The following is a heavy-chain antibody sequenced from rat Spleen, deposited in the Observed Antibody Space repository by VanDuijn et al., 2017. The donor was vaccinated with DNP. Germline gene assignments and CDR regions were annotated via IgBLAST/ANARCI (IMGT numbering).Heavy chain of an antibody. Sequence: EVQLVESGGGLVQPGRSLKLSCAASEFTFSDYNMAWVRQAPKKGLEWVATISYDGSSTYYRDSVKGRFTVSRDNAKSTLYLQMDSLRSEDTATYYCARNNYFDYWGQGVMVTVSS. J-gene: IGHJ2*01. CDR3: ARNNYFDY. CDR2: ISYDGSST. V-gene: IGHV5-7*01. CDR1: EFTFSDYN.